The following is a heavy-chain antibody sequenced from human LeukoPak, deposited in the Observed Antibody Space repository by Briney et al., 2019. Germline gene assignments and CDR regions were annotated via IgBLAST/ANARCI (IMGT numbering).Heavy chain of an antibody. J-gene: IGHJ4*02. Sequence: ASVKVSCKASGDTFTSYYMHWVRQAPGQGLEWMGIINPSGGSTSYAQKFQGRVTMTTDTSTSTAYMELRSLRSDDTAVYYCAIIAVDHPFDYWGQGTLVTVSS. V-gene: IGHV1-46*01. CDR2: INPSGGST. D-gene: IGHD6-19*01. CDR1: GDTFTSYY. CDR3: AIIAVDHPFDY.